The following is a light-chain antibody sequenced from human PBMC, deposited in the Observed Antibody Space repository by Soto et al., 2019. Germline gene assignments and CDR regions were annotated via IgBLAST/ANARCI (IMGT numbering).Light chain of an antibody. Sequence: IVVTQSPATVSMSPGERATLSCRASQSLNRDLAWYQQKPGQSPRLLIFGASIRATGIPVRFSGSGSGTEFTLTIGSLQSEDCALYYCQQYNNWPGTFGQGTKVDIK. J-gene: IGKJ1*01. CDR1: QSLNRD. CDR3: QQYNNWPGT. CDR2: GAS. V-gene: IGKV3-15*01.